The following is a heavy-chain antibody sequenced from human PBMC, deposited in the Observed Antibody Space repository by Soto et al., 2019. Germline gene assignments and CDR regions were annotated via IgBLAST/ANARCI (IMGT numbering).Heavy chain of an antibody. CDR3: AREERLHLGELSQPAFDI. CDR2: TYYRSKWYN. Sequence: SQTLSLTCAISGESVSSNSAAWNWIRQSPSRGLEWLGRTYYRSKWYNDYAVSVKSRITTNPDTSKNQFSLQLNSVTPEDTAVYYCAREERLHLGELSQPAFDIWGQGTMVTVSS. CDR1: GESVSSNSAA. V-gene: IGHV6-1*01. D-gene: IGHD3-16*02. J-gene: IGHJ3*02.